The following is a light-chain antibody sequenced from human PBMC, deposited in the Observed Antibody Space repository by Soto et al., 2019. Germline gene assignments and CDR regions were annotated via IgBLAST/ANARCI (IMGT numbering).Light chain of an antibody. V-gene: IGLV1-47*01. CDR3: ATCDGSLSGWV. CDR1: SSNIGSKS. J-gene: IGLJ3*02. Sequence: QSVLTQPPSASGTPGQRVAISCSGSSSNIGSKSVYWHQVLPGTAPKLLIYRNGQRPSGVPDRSSGSKSGTSASRAISGLRSDDAADYYCATCDGSLSGWVFGGGTKLTVL. CDR2: RNG.